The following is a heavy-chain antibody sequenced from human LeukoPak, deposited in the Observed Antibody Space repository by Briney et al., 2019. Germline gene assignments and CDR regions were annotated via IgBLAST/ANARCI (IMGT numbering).Heavy chain of an antibody. CDR1: GYTFTNYV. V-gene: IGHV1-18*01. CDR2: IRVYNGNT. CDR3: AREGSIGGNDY. Sequence: ASVKIACKTSGYTFTNYVIRWVRQAPGQRLEWMGWIRVYNGNTNYAQKFQGRVSMTAATSTSTAYMELRSLISDDTAVYYCAREGSIGGNDYWGQGTLVTVSS. J-gene: IGHJ4*02.